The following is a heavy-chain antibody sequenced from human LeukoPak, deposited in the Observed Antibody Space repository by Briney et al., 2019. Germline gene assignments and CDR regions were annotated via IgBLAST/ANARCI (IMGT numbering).Heavy chain of an antibody. CDR2: ISSTSAYI. Sequence: GGSLRLSCAGSGFALKSYSLTWVRQAPGKGPEWVSSISSTSAYIHYADSVKGRFTISRDNVDNVVYLEMNSLGAEDTATYYCARVAVSGPTGWFDSWGQGTLVTVSS. CDR3: ARVAVSGPTGWFDS. CDR1: GFALKSYS. V-gene: IGHV3-21*01. J-gene: IGHJ5*01. D-gene: IGHD2-8*02.